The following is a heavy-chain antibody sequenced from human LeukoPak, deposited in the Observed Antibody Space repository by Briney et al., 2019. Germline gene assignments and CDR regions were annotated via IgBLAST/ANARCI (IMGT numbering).Heavy chain of an antibody. CDR3: ARHTYSGYDPPIAPPDY. J-gene: IGHJ4*02. CDR2: IYYSGST. V-gene: IGHV4-59*08. CDR1: GASITSYY. Sequence: SETLSLTCTVSGASITSYYWSWIRQPPGKGLEWIGYIYYSGSTTYKPSLKSRVTISVDTSKNQFSLKLSSVTAADTAVYYCARHTYSGYDPPIAPPDYWGQGTLVTVSS. D-gene: IGHD5-12*01.